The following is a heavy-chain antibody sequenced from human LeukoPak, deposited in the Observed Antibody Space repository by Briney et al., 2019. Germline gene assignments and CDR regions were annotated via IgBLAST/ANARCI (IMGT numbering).Heavy chain of an antibody. Sequence: GGSLRLSCAASGFTFSSYEMNWVRQAPGKGLEWLSYISSTGTNIYYADSVKGRFTISRDNAKNSLYLQMNSLGAEDTALDYCSRDPPYSGHYFDYWGQGTLVTVSS. CDR3: SRDPPYSGHYFDY. V-gene: IGHV3-48*03. J-gene: IGHJ4*02. CDR2: ISSTGTNI. CDR1: GFTFSSYE. D-gene: IGHD1-26*01.